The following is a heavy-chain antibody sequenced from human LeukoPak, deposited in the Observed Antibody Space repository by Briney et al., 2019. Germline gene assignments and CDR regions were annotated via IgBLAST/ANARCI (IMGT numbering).Heavy chain of an antibody. D-gene: IGHD1-26*01. CDR2: ISGRGGGT. CDR3: AKGEGFTYSASPYYFDY. J-gene: IGHJ4*02. V-gene: IGHV3-23*01. Sequence: GGSLRLSCAASGFTFSSHAMSWVRQAPGKGLEWVSAISGRGGGTYYADSVKGRFTISRDNSNNTLYLQMNSLRVEDTAIYYCAKGEGFTYSASPYYFDYWGQGTLVTVFS. CDR1: GFTFSSHA.